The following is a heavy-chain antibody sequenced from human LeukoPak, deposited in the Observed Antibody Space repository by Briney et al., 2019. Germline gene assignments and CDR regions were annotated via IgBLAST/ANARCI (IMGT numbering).Heavy chain of an antibody. Sequence: SETLSLTCTVSAGSINSGDYYWGWIRQPAGKGLEWIGRIYSPGTNYNYNPSIRRVITISIETSKTQFSLKLTSVTAADTAVYYCARGIGTSYDSSRDAFDIWGQGTMVTVSS. CDR1: AGSINSGDYY. V-gene: IGHV4-61*02. D-gene: IGHD3-22*01. CDR2: IYSPGTNY. J-gene: IGHJ3*02. CDR3: ARGIGTSYDSSRDAFDI.